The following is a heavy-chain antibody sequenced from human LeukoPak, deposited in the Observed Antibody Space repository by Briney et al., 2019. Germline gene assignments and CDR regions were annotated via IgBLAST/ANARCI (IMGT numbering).Heavy chain of an antibody. Sequence: PSETLSLTCAVYGGSFSGYYWSWIRQPPGKGLEWIGEINHSGSTNYNPSLKSRVTISVDTSKNQFSLKLSSVTAADTAVYYCARCGVAVAGHYYYYYMDVWGKGTTVTISS. V-gene: IGHV4-34*01. CDR2: INHSGST. D-gene: IGHD6-19*01. J-gene: IGHJ6*03. CDR3: ARCGVAVAGHYYYYYMDV. CDR1: GGSFSGYY.